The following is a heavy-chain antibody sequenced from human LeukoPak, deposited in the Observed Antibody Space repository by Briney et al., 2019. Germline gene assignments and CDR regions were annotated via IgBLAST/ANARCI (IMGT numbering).Heavy chain of an antibody. CDR1: GGSISSYY. CDR3: ARGRRYDILTGSRVHDY. Sequence: SETLSLTCTVSGGSISSYYWSWIRQPPGKGLEWIGYIYYSGSTNYNPSLKSRVTISVDTSKNQFSLKLSSVTAADTAVYYCARGRRYDILTGSRVHDYWGQGTLVTVSS. CDR2: IYYSGST. V-gene: IGHV4-59*12. D-gene: IGHD3-9*01. J-gene: IGHJ4*02.